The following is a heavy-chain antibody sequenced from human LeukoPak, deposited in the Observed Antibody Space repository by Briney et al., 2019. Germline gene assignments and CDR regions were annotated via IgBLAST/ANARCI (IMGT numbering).Heavy chain of an antibody. J-gene: IGHJ4*02. CDR2: INGDGSTT. D-gene: IGHD6-13*01. CDR1: GFSFSSYW. V-gene: IGHV3-74*01. Sequence: GGSLRLSCAASGFSFSSYWMHWVRQAPGKGLVWVSRINGDGSTTNYADSVKGRFTISRDNAKNTLYLQMNSLRAEDTAVYYCARGALAAAGDYWGQGTLVTVSS. CDR3: ARGALAAAGDY.